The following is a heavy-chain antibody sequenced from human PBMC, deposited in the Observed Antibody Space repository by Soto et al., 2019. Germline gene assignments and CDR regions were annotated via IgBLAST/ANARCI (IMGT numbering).Heavy chain of an antibody. V-gene: IGHV3-7*01. D-gene: IGHD2-15*01. Sequence: GGSLRLSCAASGFTFSSYWMSWVRQAPGKGLEWVANIKQDGSEKYYVDSVKGRFAISRDNAKNSLYLQMNSLRAEDTAVYYCARTPYYYYYGMDVWGQGTTVTVSS. CDR1: GFTFSSYW. J-gene: IGHJ6*02. CDR3: ARTPYYYYYGMDV. CDR2: IKQDGSEK.